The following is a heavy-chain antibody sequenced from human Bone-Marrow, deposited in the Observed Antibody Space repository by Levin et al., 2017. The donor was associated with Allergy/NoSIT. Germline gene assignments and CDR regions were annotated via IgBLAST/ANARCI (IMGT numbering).Heavy chain of an antibody. CDR1: GDSVRHYY. Sequence: SQTLSLTCAVSGDSVRHYYWSWVRQSPGKGLEWIGYIYHGGHTNYSPSLKSRVTISVDTSQNQLSLKLTSVTAADTAVYYCARRARAGGYDGYNWLDPWGQGTLVTVSS. J-gene: IGHJ5*02. CDR3: ARRARAGGYDGYNWLDP. V-gene: IGHV4-59*08. CDR2: IYHGGHT. D-gene: IGHD5-12*01.